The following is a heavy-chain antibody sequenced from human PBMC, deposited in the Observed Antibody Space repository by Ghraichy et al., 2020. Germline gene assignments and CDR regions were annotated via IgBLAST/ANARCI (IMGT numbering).Heavy chain of an antibody. CDR3: ARAPPATYDTSGYYPYVFYGMDV. Sequence: SETLSLTCAVYGGSFSGYHWNWIRQPPGKGLEWIGEMNQSGSTNYNPSLKSRVTISVDMSKNQFSLKLSSVTAADTAVYYCARAPPATYDTSGYYPYVFYGMDVWDQGTTLTVSS. J-gene: IGHJ6*02. V-gene: IGHV4-34*01. D-gene: IGHD3-22*01. CDR1: GGSFSGYH. CDR2: MNQSGST.